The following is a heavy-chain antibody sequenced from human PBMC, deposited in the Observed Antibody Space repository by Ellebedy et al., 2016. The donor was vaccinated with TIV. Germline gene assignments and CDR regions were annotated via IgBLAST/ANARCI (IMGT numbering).Heavy chain of an antibody. J-gene: IGHJ6*02. D-gene: IGHD4-17*01. CDR2: ISASGHRT. CDR3: AKARRGDYVIFGLDV. CDR1: GFTFNSYV. V-gene: IGHV3-23*01. Sequence: GESLKISCVASGFTFNSYVMSWVRQAPGKGLEWVSAISASGHRTFYADSVKGRFTISRDNSKNTLLLQMYRLRVDDTAVYYCAKARRGDYVIFGLDVWGQGTTVPVSS.